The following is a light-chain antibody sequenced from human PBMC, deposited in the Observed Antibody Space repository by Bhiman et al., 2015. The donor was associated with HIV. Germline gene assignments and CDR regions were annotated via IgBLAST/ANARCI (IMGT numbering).Light chain of an antibody. CDR3: QSYDSKLSGSV. J-gene: IGLJ3*02. V-gene: IGLV1-40*01. CDR2: GNN. CDR1: ISNIGAGYA. Sequence: QSVLTQPPSVSGAPGQRVIISCSGSISNIGAGYAVHWYQFLPERAPKLLIFGNNNRPSGVPDRFSGSKSGTSASLAITGLQTEDEAEYYCQSYDSKLSGSVFGGGTKLTVL.